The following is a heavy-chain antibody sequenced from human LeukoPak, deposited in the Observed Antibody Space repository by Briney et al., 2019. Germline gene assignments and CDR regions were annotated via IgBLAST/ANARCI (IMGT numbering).Heavy chain of an antibody. CDR2: ISSSSSYI. V-gene: IGHV3-21*01. J-gene: IGHJ3*02. D-gene: IGHD2-2*01. CDR1: GFTFSSYS. CDR3: ARSSIVVVPAAILDAFDI. Sequence: PGGSLRLSCAASGFTFSSYSMNWVRQAPGKGLEWVSSISSSSSYIYYADSVKGRFTISRDNAKNSLYLQMNSLRAEDTAVYYCARSSIVVVPAAILDAFDIWGQRDNGHRLF.